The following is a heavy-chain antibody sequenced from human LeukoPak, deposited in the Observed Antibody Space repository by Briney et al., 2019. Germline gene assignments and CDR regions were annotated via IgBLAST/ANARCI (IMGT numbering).Heavy chain of an antibody. D-gene: IGHD4-23*01. J-gene: IGHJ3*02. V-gene: IGHV1-69*13. Sequence: SVKVSCKASGGTFSSYAISWVRQAPGQGLEWMGGIIPIFGTANYAQKFQGRVTITADESTSTAYMELSSLRSEDTAVYYCARVFEGYGGNRDAFDIWGQGTMVTVSS. CDR1: GGTFSSYA. CDR2: IIPIFGTA. CDR3: ARVFEGYGGNRDAFDI.